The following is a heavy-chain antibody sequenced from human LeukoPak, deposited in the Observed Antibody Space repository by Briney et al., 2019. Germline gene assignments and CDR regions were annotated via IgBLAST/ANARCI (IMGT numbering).Heavy chain of an antibody. Sequence: ASVKVSCKASGYTFTGYYMHWVRQAPGQGLEWMGRINPNSGGTNYAQKFQGRVTMTRDTSISTAYMELSRLRSDDTAVYHCARDRPTDRYGFDYWGQGTLVTVSS. CDR2: INPNSGGT. V-gene: IGHV1-2*06. J-gene: IGHJ4*02. CDR3: ARDRPTDRYGFDY. CDR1: GYTFTGYY. D-gene: IGHD3-9*01.